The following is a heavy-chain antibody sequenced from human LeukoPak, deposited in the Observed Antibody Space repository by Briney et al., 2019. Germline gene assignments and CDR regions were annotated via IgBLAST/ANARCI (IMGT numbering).Heavy chain of an antibody. CDR1: GITFSSYG. D-gene: IGHD6-19*01. J-gene: IGHJ4*02. V-gene: IGHV3-23*01. Sequence: GGSLRLSCAASGITFSSYGMSWVRQAPGKGLEWVSSISSTGGTTYYADSVKGRFTISRDNSKNTLYLQMGSLRAEDMAVYYCARDYEGAAVADTLDYWGQGTLVTVSS. CDR2: ISSTGGTT. CDR3: ARDYEGAAVADTLDY.